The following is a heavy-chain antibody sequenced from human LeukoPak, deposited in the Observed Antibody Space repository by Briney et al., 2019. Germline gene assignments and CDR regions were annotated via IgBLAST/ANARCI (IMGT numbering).Heavy chain of an antibody. D-gene: IGHD3-10*01. V-gene: IGHV4-34*01. CDR2: INHSGST. CDR3: ARGLYYYGSGSYVAFDI. J-gene: IGHJ3*02. CDR1: GGSFSGYY. Sequence: SETLSLTCAVYGGSFSGYYWSWIRQPPGKGLEWIGEINHSGSTNYNPSLKSRVTISVDTSKNQFSLKLSSVTAADTAVYYCARGLYYYGSGSYVAFDIWGQGTMVTVSS.